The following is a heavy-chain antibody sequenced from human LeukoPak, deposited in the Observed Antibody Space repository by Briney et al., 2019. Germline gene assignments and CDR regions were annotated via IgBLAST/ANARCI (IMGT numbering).Heavy chain of an antibody. V-gene: IGHV1-3*03. J-gene: IGHJ4*02. CDR3: ARDRGYGDSNGFDY. Sequence: GASVKVSCKASGYTFTSYAMHWVRQAPGQRLEWMGWINAGNGNTKYSQEFQGRVTMTRDMSTSTVYMELSSLRSEDTAVYYCARDRGYGDSNGFDYWGQGTLVTVSS. CDR1: GYTFTSYA. D-gene: IGHD4-17*01. CDR2: INAGNGNT.